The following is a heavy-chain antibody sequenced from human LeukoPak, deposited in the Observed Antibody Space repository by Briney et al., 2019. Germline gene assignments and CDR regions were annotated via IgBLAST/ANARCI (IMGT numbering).Heavy chain of an antibody. J-gene: IGHJ4*02. D-gene: IGHD5-18*01. V-gene: IGHV3-11*04. Sequence: GGSLRLSCAASGFIFSDYYMSWVRQAPGKGLEWLSCIDLSGNVKYYVDSVKGRFTISRDNAKNSLHLQMNSLRAEDTAVYYCARGSRGYSYGYCLDYWGQGTLVTVSS. CDR3: ARGSRGYSYGYCLDY. CDR2: IDLSGNVK. CDR1: GFIFSDYY.